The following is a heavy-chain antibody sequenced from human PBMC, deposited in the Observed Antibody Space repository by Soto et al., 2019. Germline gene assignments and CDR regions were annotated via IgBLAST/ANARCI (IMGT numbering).Heavy chain of an antibody. CDR1: GFTVSSNY. CDR2: IYSGDST. Sequence: EVQLVESGGGLVQPGGSLRLSCAASGFTVSSNYMSWVRQAPGKGLEWVSVIYSGDSTYYADSVKGRFTISRHNSKNTLYLQMNSLRAEDTAVYYCARDGEGGTHDYWGQGTLVTVSS. J-gene: IGHJ4*02. D-gene: IGHD2-15*01. CDR3: ARDGEGGTHDY. V-gene: IGHV3-53*04.